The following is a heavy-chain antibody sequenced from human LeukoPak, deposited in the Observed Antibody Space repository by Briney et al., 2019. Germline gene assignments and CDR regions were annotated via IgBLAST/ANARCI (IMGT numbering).Heavy chain of an antibody. CDR2: IYYSGST. CDR3: ARVLLAATAMVDY. Sequence: SETLSLTCTVSGGSVSSGSYYWSWIRQPPGKGLEWIGYIYYSGSTNYNPSLKSRVTISVDTSKNQFSLKLSSVTAADTAVYYCARVLLAATAMVDYWGQGTLVTVSS. J-gene: IGHJ4*02. V-gene: IGHV4-61*01. D-gene: IGHD5-18*01. CDR1: GGSVSSGSYY.